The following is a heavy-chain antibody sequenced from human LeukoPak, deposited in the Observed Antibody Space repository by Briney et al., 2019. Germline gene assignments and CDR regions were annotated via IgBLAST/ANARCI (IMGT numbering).Heavy chain of an antibody. CDR2: VFHLQTVRT. CDR3: XRXLNVPKLLDS. Sequence: SETLSLTCAVSAASIRGTFYWAWFRQPPGKGLEWIGTVFHLQTVRTFSNPSLESRISMSLDTSLNEFSLNLTSVTAADTAPXXXXRXLNVPKLLDSWGRGTLVTVSS. D-gene: IGHD6-6*01. V-gene: IGHV4-38-2*01. J-gene: IGHJ4*02. CDR1: AASIRGTFY.